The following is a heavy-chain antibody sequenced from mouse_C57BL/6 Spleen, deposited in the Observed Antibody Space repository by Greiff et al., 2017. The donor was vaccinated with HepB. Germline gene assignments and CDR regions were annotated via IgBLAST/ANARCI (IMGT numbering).Heavy chain of an antibody. V-gene: IGHV5-4*01. Sequence: DVHLVESGGGLVKPGGSLKLSCAASGFTFSSYAMSWVRQTPEKRLEWVATISDGGSYTYYPDNVKGRFTISRDNAKNNLYLQMSHLKSEDTAMYYCAREDYGNYWYFDVWGTGTTVTVSS. CDR1: GFTFSSYA. CDR3: AREDYGNYWYFDV. D-gene: IGHD2-1*01. CDR2: ISDGGSYT. J-gene: IGHJ1*03.